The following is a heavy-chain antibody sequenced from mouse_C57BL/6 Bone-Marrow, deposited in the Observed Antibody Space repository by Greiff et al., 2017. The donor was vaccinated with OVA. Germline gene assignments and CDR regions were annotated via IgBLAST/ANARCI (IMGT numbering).Heavy chain of an antibody. J-gene: IGHJ2*01. CDR3: ALFCFASAVYYFDY. CDR2: INPSTGGT. CDR1: GYSFTGYY. V-gene: IGHV1-42*01. Sequence: EVQLQQSGPELVKPGASVKISCKASGYSFTGYYMNWVKQSPEKSLEWIGEINPSTGGTTYNQKFKDKATLTVDKSSSTAYMQLKSLTSEDSAVYFCALFCFASAVYYFDYWGQGTTVTVSS.